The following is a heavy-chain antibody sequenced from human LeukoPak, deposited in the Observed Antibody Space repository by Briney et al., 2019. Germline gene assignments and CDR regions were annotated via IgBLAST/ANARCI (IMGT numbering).Heavy chain of an antibody. CDR1: GFTFSSYA. CDR2: IHNNGNT. CDR3: ARGFLQLTPYYFDY. Sequence: GGSLRLSCAASGFTFSSYAMSWVRQAPEKGLEWVSIIHNNGNTYYADSVKGRFTVSRDNSKNTVSLQMDSLRVDDTGVYYCARGFLQLTPYYFDYWGQGTLVTVSS. V-gene: IGHV3-66*01. J-gene: IGHJ4*02. D-gene: IGHD1-1*01.